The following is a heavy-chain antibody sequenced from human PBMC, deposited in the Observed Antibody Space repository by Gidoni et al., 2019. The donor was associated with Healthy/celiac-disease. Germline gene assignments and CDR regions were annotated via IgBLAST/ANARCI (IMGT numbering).Heavy chain of an antibody. CDR3: ARGAGVYYDFWSGILSPFDY. V-gene: IGHV1-18*04. CDR2: ISAYNGNT. CDR1: GYTFTSYG. D-gene: IGHD3-3*01. J-gene: IGHJ4*02. Sequence: QVPLVRSGAEVKKPGASVKVSCKASGYTFTSYGSSWVRQAPGQGLEWMGWISAYNGNTNYAQKLQGRVTMTTDTSTSTASMELRSLRSDDTAVYYCARGAGVYYDFWSGILSPFDYWGQGTLVTVSS.